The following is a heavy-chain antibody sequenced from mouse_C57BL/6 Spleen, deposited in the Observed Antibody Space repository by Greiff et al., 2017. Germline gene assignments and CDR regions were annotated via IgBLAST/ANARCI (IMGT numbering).Heavy chain of an antibody. CDR3: ARRRYDYDGYAMDY. D-gene: IGHD2-4*01. J-gene: IGHJ4*01. Sequence: VQLQQSGAELARPGASVKLSCKASGYTFTSYGISWVKQRTGQGLEWIGEIYPRSGNTYYNEKFKGKATLTADKSSSTAYMELRSLTSEDSAVYFCARRRYDYDGYAMDYWGQGTSVTVPS. CDR1: GYTFTSYG. CDR2: IYPRSGNT. V-gene: IGHV1-81*01.